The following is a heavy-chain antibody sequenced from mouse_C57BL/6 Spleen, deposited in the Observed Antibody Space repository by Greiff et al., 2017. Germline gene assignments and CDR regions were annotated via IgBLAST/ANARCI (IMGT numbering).Heavy chain of an antibody. CDR1: GFTFSSYA. J-gene: IGHJ2*01. CDR2: ISAGGSYT. D-gene: IGHD1-1*01. V-gene: IGHV5-4*01. CDR3: ALTTVDYFDY. Sequence: EVQGVESGGGLVKPGGSLKLSCAASGFTFSSYAMSWVRQTPEKRLEWVATISAGGSYTYYPDNVKGTSTISRDNAKNNLYLQMSHLKSEDAAMYYCALTTVDYFDYWGQGTTLTVSS.